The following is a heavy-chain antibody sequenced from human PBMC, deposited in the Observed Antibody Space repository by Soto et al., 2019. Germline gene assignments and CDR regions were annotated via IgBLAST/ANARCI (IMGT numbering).Heavy chain of an antibody. D-gene: IGHD1-26*01. CDR1: GFTFSGSA. J-gene: IGHJ4*02. CDR3: TRHTGVGAKPMDY. Sequence: GGSLRLSCAASGFTFSGSAMHWVRQASGKGLEWVGRIRSKANSYATAYAASVKGRFTISRDDSKNTAYLQMNSLKTEDTAVYYCTRHTGVGAKPMDYWGQGTLVTVSS. CDR2: IRSKANSYAT. V-gene: IGHV3-73*01.